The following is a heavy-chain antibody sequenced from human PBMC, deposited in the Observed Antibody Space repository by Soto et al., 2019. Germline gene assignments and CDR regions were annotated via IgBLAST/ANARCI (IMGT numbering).Heavy chain of an antibody. V-gene: IGHV3-73*01. Sequence: PGGSLRLSCAASGFTFSSYSMNWVRQAPGKGLEWLGRIGSRGETYATTYAASVKGRFTISRDDSKKTAYLQMNSLESEDTAVYYCSRDDPDWFFNWGRGTPVTVSS. CDR3: SRDDPDWFFN. CDR1: GFTFSSYS. D-gene: IGHD3-9*01. J-gene: IGHJ1*01. CDR2: IGSRGETYAT.